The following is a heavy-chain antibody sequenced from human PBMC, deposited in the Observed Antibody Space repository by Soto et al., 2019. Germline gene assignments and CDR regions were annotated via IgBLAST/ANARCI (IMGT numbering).Heavy chain of an antibody. D-gene: IGHD5-18*01. CDR1: GDSMSTNY. J-gene: IGHJ4*02. CDR2: VYYNGDT. CDR3: ARGGTTMVKYYFDY. V-gene: IGHV4-59*01. Sequence: QVQLQESGPGLVKPSETLSLTCIVSGDSMSTNYWHWIRQPPGKALEWIGYVYYNGDTNYNPSLNSRVTISVDTSMNQLSLRLSSVTAADTAVYYCARGGTTMVKYYFDYWGLGALVTVSS.